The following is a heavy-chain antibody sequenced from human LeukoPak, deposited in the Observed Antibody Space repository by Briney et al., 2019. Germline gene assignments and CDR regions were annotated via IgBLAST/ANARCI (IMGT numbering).Heavy chain of an antibody. CDR2: IYPCDSDT. D-gene: IGHD3-10*01. CDR3: ARCIEWFGKT. V-gene: IGHV5-51*01. Sequence: GESLKISCKGSGYSFTSYWIGWVRQMPGKGLEWMGIIYPCDSDTRYSPSFQGQVTISADKSISTAYPQWSSLKAPDTATYYCARCIEWFGKTWGHGNPVTLSP. CDR1: GYSFTSYW. J-gene: IGHJ4*03.